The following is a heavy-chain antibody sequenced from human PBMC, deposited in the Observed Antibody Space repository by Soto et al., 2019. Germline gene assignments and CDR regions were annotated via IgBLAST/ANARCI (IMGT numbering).Heavy chain of an antibody. CDR1: GYTFTTSV. V-gene: IGHV1-3*01. J-gene: IGHJ4*02. CDR2: INVGNGNT. Sequence: ASVKVSCKASGYTFTTSVHWVRQAPGQRLEWMGWINVGNGNTKYSQKFQGRISFTRDTSATTAYMELSSLISEDTAVYYCARDQGGLGVGNDYWGRGTLVTVSS. CDR3: ARDQGGLGVGNDY. D-gene: IGHD3-10*01.